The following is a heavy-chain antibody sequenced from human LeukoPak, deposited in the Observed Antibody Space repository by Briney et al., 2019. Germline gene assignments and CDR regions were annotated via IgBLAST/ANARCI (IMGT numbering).Heavy chain of an antibody. CDR2: IIPIFGTA. V-gene: IGHV1-69*13. J-gene: IGHJ3*02. CDR3: ARDMYSSAPAAFDI. Sequence: ASVKVSCKASGGTFSSYAISWVRQAPGQGLEWMGGIIPIFGTASYAQKFQGRVTITADESTSTAYMELSSLRSEDTAVYYCARDMYSSAPAAFDIWGQGTMVTVSS. D-gene: IGHD6-25*01. CDR1: GGTFSSYA.